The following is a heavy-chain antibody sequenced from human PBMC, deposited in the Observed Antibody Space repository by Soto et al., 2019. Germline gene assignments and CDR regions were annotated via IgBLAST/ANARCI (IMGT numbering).Heavy chain of an antibody. D-gene: IGHD3-3*01. CDR2: ISAYNGNT. V-gene: IGHV1-18*01. Sequence: QVQLVQSGAEVKKPGASVKVSCKASGYTFTSYGISWVRQAPGQGLEWMGWISAYNGNTNYAQKLQGRVTMTTDTSTSTAYMELRSLRSDDPAVYYCARSSSGITIFGVVIHYYYMDVWGKGTTVTVSS. CDR3: ARSSSGITIFGVVIHYYYMDV. J-gene: IGHJ6*03. CDR1: GYTFTSYG.